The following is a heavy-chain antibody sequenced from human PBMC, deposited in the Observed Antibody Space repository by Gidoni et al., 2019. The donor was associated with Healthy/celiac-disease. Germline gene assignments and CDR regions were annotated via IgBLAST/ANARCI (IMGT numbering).Heavy chain of an antibody. V-gene: IGHV5-10-1*03. CDR2: IDPSASYT. Sequence: EVQLVQSGAEVKKPGESLRISCKGSGYSFTSYWISWVRQMPGKGLEWMGRIDPSASYTNYSPSFQGHVTISADKSISTAYLQWSSLKASDTAMYYCARDQGGNSGYDSYYYYGMDVWGQGTTVTVSS. CDR1: GYSFTSYW. CDR3: ARDQGGNSGYDSYYYYGMDV. D-gene: IGHD5-12*01. J-gene: IGHJ6*02.